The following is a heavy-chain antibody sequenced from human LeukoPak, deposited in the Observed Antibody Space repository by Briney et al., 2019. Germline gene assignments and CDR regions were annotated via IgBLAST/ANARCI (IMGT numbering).Heavy chain of an antibody. Sequence: PGESLKISCKGSGYSFTSYWIVWVSQMPGKGLEWMGVIYPGDSDTRYSPSFQGLVTISADKSISTAYLQWSSLKASDTAIYYCARQYSGSYGYWYFDLWGRGTLVTVSS. CDR3: ARQYSGSYGYWYFDL. V-gene: IGHV5-51*01. J-gene: IGHJ2*01. CDR1: GYSFTSYW. D-gene: IGHD1-26*01. CDR2: IYPGDSDT.